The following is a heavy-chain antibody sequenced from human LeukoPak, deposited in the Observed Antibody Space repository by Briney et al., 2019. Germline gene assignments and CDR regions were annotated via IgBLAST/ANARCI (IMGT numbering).Heavy chain of an antibody. CDR1: GFTFSSYG. CDR3: ARDPPDPSYYDSSGYEVTT. D-gene: IGHD3-22*01. J-gene: IGHJ5*02. V-gene: IGHV3-53*01. Sequence: PGGSLRLPCAASGFTFSSYGMHWVRQAPGKGLEWVSVIYSGGSTYYADSVKGRFTISRDNSKNTLYLQMNSLRAEDTAVYYCARDPPDPSYYDSSGYEVTTWGQGTLVTVSS. CDR2: IYSGGST.